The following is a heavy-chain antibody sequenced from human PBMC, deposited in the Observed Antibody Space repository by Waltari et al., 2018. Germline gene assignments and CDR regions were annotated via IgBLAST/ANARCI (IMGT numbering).Heavy chain of an antibody. J-gene: IGHJ4*02. CDR2: LGGSGDRT. Sequence: EVQLLESGVGLVQPGGSLRLSCAGSGFTFSSYAMSWVRQAPGKGLGWVSALGGSGDRTYYADSVKGRFTISRDNSKNTLYLQMSSLRAGDTAVYYCAKAGQWLPYYFDYWGQGTLVTVFS. D-gene: IGHD6-19*01. CDR3: AKAGQWLPYYFDY. V-gene: IGHV3-23*01. CDR1: GFTFSSYA.